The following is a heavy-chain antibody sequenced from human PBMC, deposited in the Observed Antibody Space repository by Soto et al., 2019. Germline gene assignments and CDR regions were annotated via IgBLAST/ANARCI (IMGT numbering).Heavy chain of an antibody. J-gene: IGHJ6*02. CDR3: ASAVAGAKDHYYGMDV. D-gene: IGHD6-19*01. CDR1: GGSISSGDYY. V-gene: IGHV4-30-4*01. CDR2: IYYSGST. Sequence: SETLSLTCTVSGGSISSGDYYWSWIRQPPGKGLEWIGYIYYSGSTYYNPSLKSRVTISVDTSKNQFSLKLSSVTAADTAVYYCASAVAGAKDHYYGMDVWGQGTTVTVSS.